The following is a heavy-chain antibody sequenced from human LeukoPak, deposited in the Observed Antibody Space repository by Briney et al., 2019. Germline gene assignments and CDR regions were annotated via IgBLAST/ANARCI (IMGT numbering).Heavy chain of an antibody. Sequence: GGSLRLSCVASGFTFNTYNMNWVRQAPGKGLEWVSSITSSSSYIYYADSVKGRFTISRDNAKSSLYLQMNSLRDEDTAVYYCARDPYSGNYGDYYYYYMDVWGKGTTVTISS. V-gene: IGHV3-21*01. CDR2: ITSSSSYI. J-gene: IGHJ6*03. D-gene: IGHD1-26*01. CDR1: GFTFNTYN. CDR3: ARDPYSGNYGDYYYYYMDV.